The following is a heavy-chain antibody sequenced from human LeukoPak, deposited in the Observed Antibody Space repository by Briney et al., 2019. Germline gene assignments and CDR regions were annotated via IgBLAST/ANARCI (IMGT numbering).Heavy chain of an antibody. Sequence: ASVKVSCKASGGTFSSYAISWVRQAPGQGLEWMGGIIPIFGTANYAQKFQGRVTITTDESTSTAYMELSSLRSEDTAVYYCATGRRGYSYGPWDWGQGTLVTVSS. CDR3: ATGRRGYSYGPWD. CDR2: IIPIFGTA. CDR1: GGTFSSYA. V-gene: IGHV1-69*05. J-gene: IGHJ4*02. D-gene: IGHD5-18*01.